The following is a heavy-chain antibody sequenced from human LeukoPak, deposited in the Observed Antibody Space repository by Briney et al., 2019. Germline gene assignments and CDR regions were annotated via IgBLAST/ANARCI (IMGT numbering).Heavy chain of an antibody. J-gene: IGHJ4*02. CDR2: INHSGST. CDR3: ARGRDLVPAATTTEAYYFDY. V-gene: IGHV4-30-2*01. Sequence: PSQTLSLTCTVSGGSISSGGYYWSWIRQPPGKGLEWIGEINHSGSTDYNPSLKSRVTISVDTSKNQFSLKLSSVTAADTAVYYCARGRDLVPAATTTEAYYFDYWGQGTLVTVSS. CDR1: GGSISSGGYY. D-gene: IGHD2-2*01.